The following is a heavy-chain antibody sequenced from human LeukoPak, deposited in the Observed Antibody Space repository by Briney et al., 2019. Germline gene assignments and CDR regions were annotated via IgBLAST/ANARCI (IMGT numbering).Heavy chain of an antibody. D-gene: IGHD3-10*01. Sequence: GGSLRLSCAASGFDFNNDVMTWVRQAPGKGLDRFAAISGSGDSTYYADSVKGRFTISRDSSKSTLYLQMTSLTAEDTAVYYCAKGSGASRPYYLDYWGRGTLVTVSS. CDR1: GFDFNNDV. CDR3: AKGSGASRPYYLDY. V-gene: IGHV3-23*01. CDR2: ISGSGDST. J-gene: IGHJ4*02.